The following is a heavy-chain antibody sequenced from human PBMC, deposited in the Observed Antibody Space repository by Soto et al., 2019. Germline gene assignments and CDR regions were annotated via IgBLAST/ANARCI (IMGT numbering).Heavy chain of an antibody. J-gene: IGHJ6*02. CDR1: GFTFRSYA. Sequence: QVQLVESGGGVVQRGRSLRLSCAASGFTFRSYAMHWVRQAPGKGLECVAVISYDGSNQFYRDYLKGRFTISRDNSKNTLYLQINSLRYDDTAVYYCARGDREDIAVVLGVRPGEYGVDVWGQGTTVTVSS. V-gene: IGHV3-30-3*01. D-gene: IGHD2-15*01. CDR3: ARGDREDIAVVLGVRPGEYGVDV. CDR2: ISYDGSNQ.